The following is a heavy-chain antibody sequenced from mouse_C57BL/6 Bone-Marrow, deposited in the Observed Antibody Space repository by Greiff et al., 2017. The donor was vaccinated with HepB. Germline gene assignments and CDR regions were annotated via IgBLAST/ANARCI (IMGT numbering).Heavy chain of an antibody. J-gene: IGHJ3*01. CDR2: IYPRSGNT. CDR1: GYTFTSYG. D-gene: IGHD2-4*01. CDR3: ARSPYDYDVDWFAY. V-gene: IGHV1-81*01. Sequence: VQLQQSGAELARPGASVKLSCKASGYTFTSYGISWVKQRTGQGLEWIGEIYPRSGNTYYNEKFKGKATLTADKSSSTAYMELRSLTSEDSAVYFCARSPYDYDVDWFAYWGQGTLVTVSA.